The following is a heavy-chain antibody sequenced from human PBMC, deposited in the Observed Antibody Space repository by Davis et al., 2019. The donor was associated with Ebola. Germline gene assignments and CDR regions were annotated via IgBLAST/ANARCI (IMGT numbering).Heavy chain of an antibody. CDR1: GFTFTIYG. V-gene: IGHV3-30*02. J-gene: IGHJ2*01. D-gene: IGHD4-23*01. CDR2: IGNDGTNK. Sequence: GESLKISCAASGFTFTIYGIHWVRQAPGKGLYWVTLIGNDGTNKQYVDSVKDRFTISRDNSKNTLYLQMNSLRAEDTAVYYCARDNGGNSGWDGYFDLWGRGTLVTVSS. CDR3: ARDNGGNSGWDGYFDL.